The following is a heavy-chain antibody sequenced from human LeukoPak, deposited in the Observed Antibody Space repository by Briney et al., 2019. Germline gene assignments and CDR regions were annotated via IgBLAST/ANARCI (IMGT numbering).Heavy chain of an antibody. V-gene: IGHV3-74*01. Sequence: GVSLRLSCAASGFTFGCYWMHWVRQAPGKGLVWVSRINTDGGDTIYADSVKGRFTISRDNAKNTLFLQMNSLRAEDTAVYYCARDEKIVGASGQDYWGQGTLVTVSS. D-gene: IGHD1-26*01. J-gene: IGHJ4*02. CDR2: INTDGGDT. CDR3: ARDEKIVGASGQDY. CDR1: GFTFGCYW.